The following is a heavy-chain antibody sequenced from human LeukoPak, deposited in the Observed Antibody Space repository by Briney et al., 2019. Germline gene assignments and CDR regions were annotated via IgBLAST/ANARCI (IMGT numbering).Heavy chain of an antibody. V-gene: IGHV3-66*01. D-gene: IGHD2-21*01. Sequence: GGSLRLSCIASGFTASNNYMSWVRQAPGKGLEWVSVIYSGGSTSYADSVKGRFTISRDNSKNTLYLQMNSLRADDTAVYYCARFTHGGDFDYWGQGTLVTVSS. CDR3: ARFTHGGDFDY. J-gene: IGHJ4*02. CDR1: GFTASNNY. CDR2: IYSGGST.